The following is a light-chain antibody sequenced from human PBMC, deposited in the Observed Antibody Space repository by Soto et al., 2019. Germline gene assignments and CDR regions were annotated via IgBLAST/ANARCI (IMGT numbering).Light chain of an antibody. Sequence: EIVLTQSPGTLSLSPGERATLSCRASQSVISNYLAWYQQKPGLAPRLLIYGASSRATGIPDRFSGSGSRTDFTLTLSSLEPEDFAVYYCQQYGSSPTFGQGTKVDIK. J-gene: IGKJ1*01. CDR2: GAS. CDR1: QSVISNY. CDR3: QQYGSSPT. V-gene: IGKV3-20*01.